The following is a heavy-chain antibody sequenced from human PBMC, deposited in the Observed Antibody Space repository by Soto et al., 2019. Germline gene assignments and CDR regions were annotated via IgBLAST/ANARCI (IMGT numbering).Heavy chain of an antibody. Sequence: QVLLQESGPGLGKPSETLSLTGTVSGGSFTSGGYYWTWIRQLPGKGLEWLGYISYSRSTYYNASRKSRVVLSKDWSRQQFSLKSTSVTASDTAVFFSARDRRAARDGMGVGGQWTTVIVSS. V-gene: IGHV4-31*03. J-gene: IGHJ6*02. D-gene: IGHD6-25*01. CDR2: ISYSRST. CDR3: ARDRRAARDGMGV. CDR1: GGSFTSGGYY.